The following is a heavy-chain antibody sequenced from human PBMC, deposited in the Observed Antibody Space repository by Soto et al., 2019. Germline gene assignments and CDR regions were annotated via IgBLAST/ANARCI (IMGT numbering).Heavy chain of an antibody. CDR1: GFTFSSYA. CDR2: ISGSGGST. CDR3: AKGSVTSGPYYYVMDV. J-gene: IGHJ6*02. Sequence: GSLRLSCAASGFTFSSYAMSWARQAPGKGLEWVSAISGSGGSTYYADSVKGRFTISRDNSKNTLFLQMNSLRAEDTAVYYCAKGSVTSGPYYYVMDVWGQGTTVTVSS. D-gene: IGHD4-17*01. V-gene: IGHV3-23*01.